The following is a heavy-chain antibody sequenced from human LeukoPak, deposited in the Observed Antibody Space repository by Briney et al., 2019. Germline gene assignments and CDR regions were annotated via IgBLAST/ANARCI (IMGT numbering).Heavy chain of an antibody. D-gene: IGHD4-17*01. CDR3: ARTYGDYAYWYFDL. Sequence: ASVKVSCKASGYTFTGYYMHWVRQAPGQGLEWMGWINPNSGGTNYAQKFQGWVTMTRDTSISTAYMDLSRLRSDDTAVYYCARTYGDYAYWYFDLWGRGTLVTVSS. V-gene: IGHV1-2*04. CDR1: GYTFTGYY. J-gene: IGHJ2*01. CDR2: INPNSGGT.